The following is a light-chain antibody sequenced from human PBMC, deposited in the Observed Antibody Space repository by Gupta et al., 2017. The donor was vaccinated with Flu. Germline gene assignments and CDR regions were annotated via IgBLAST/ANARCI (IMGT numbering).Light chain of an antibody. CDR1: SSDIGGYNY. Sequence: QSALTQPASVSGSPGQSITISCTGTSSDIGGYNYVSWYQKHPGKAPKLMIFEVSNRPSGVSNRFSGSKSDNTAPLTISGLQAEDEADYYCSSYTTSNTLVFGGGTKLTVL. CDR2: EVS. J-gene: IGLJ2*01. V-gene: IGLV2-14*01. CDR3: SSYTTSNTLV.